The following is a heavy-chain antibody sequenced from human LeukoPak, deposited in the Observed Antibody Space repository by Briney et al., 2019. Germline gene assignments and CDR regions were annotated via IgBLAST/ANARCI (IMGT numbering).Heavy chain of an antibody. Sequence: GGSLRLSCAASGFTFRDYNMNWVRQAPGKGLEWVSYITDSGSTINYADSVNGRFTISRDNAKNSLYLQMNSLRAEDSAVYYCARSIGLTGGGVDVWGRGTTVTVSS. J-gene: IGHJ6*02. CDR3: ARSIGLTGGGVDV. V-gene: IGHV3-11*01. D-gene: IGHD3-9*01. CDR1: GFTFRDYN. CDR2: ITDSGSTI.